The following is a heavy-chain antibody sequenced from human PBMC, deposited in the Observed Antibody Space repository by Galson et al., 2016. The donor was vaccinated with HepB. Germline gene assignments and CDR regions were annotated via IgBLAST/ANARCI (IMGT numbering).Heavy chain of an antibody. Sequence: SLRLSCAVSGFTFRSYSMNWVRQAPGKGLEWVSYISSSSNAIYYGDSVRGRFTISRDNSKNSLYLQMNSLRVEDTAVYYCARVLSVAAPLDYWSQGTLVTVSS. V-gene: IGHV3-48*04. J-gene: IGHJ4*02. CDR3: ARVLSVAAPLDY. CDR1: GFTFRSYS. CDR2: ISSSSNAI. D-gene: IGHD6-13*01.